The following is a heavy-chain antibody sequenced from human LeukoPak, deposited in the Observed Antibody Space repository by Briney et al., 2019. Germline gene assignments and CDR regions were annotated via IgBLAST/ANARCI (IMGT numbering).Heavy chain of an antibody. D-gene: IGHD1-20*01. V-gene: IGHV3-48*02. Sequence: GGSLRLSCAXSGFNFSTXXXXXXXXAXXXXXXXXXXXXSRSSXXYYADXVXXXXXXXRDNAKNSVYLQMKSLRDEDTAVYYCARELPLRRITGTTDYWGQGTLVTVSS. CDR2: XXSRSSXX. CDR1: GFNFSTXX. J-gene: IGHJ4*02. CDR3: ARELPLRRITGTTDY.